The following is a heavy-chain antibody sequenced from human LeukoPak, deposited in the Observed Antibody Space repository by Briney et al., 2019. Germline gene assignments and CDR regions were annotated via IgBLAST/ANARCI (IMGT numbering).Heavy chain of an antibody. CDR1: GGSISSYY. CDR3: ATRSIDVAGGLDY. Sequence: NSSETLSLTCTVSGGSISSYYWSWIRQPPGRGLEWIGYFYYSGSPNYNPSLKSRVTISLDMSKNQFSLKLSSVTTADTAVYYCATRSIDVAGGLDYWGQGTLVTVSS. J-gene: IGHJ4*02. V-gene: IGHV4-59*01. D-gene: IGHD6-19*01. CDR2: FYYSGSP.